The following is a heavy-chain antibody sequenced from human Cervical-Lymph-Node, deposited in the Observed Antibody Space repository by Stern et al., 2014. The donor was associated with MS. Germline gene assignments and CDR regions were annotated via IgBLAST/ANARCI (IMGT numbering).Heavy chain of an antibody. J-gene: IGHJ2*01. V-gene: IGHV4-39*01. D-gene: IGHD1-1*01. CDR1: GGSISSSSYY. CDR2: IYYSGST. Sequence: QVQLQESGPGLVKPSETLSLTCTVSGGSISSSSYYWGWIRQPPGKGLEWIGSIYYSGSTYYNPSLKSRVTISVDTSKNQFSLKLSSVTAADTAVYYCARRNAYLNGWPEENNWYFDLWGRGTLVTVSS. CDR3: ARRNAYLNGWPEENNWYFDL.